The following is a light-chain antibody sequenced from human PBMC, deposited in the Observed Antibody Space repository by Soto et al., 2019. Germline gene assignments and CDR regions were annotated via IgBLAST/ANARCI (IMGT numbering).Light chain of an antibody. CDR1: QSISSY. Sequence: DIQMTQSPSSLSASVGDRVTITCRASQSISSYLNWYQQKPGKAPKVLIYAASSLQSGVPSRFSGSGSGTHFTLPINSLQPEDFATYYCQQGYSFPFTFGPGTKVDIK. CDR2: AAS. CDR3: QQGYSFPFT. J-gene: IGKJ3*01. V-gene: IGKV1-39*01.